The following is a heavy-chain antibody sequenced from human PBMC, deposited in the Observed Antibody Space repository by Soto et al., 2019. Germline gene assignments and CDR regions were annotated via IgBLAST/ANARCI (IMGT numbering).Heavy chain of an antibody. Sequence: ASVKVSCKASGGTFSSYTISWVRQAPGQGLEWMGRIIPILGIANYAQKFQGRVTITADKSTSTAYMELSSLRSEDTAVYYCANSDRGISSSSGGFDYWGQGTLVTVSS. CDR3: ANSDRGISSSSGGFDY. CDR2: IIPILGIA. V-gene: IGHV1-69*02. J-gene: IGHJ4*02. D-gene: IGHD6-6*01. CDR1: GGTFSSYT.